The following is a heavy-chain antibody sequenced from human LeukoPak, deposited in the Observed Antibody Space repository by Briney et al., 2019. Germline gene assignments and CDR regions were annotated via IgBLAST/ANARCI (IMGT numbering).Heavy chain of an antibody. CDR1: GFTFDDYC. CDR2: INWNGGST. Sequence: GGSLRLSCAASGFTFDDYCMSWVRQAPGKGLEWVSGINWNGGSTGYADSVKGRFTISRDNSKNTLYLQMNNLRVEDTAVFYCVNGESFYGDYGFDYWGQGTLVTVSS. D-gene: IGHD4-17*01. J-gene: IGHJ4*02. V-gene: IGHV3-20*04. CDR3: VNGESFYGDYGFDY.